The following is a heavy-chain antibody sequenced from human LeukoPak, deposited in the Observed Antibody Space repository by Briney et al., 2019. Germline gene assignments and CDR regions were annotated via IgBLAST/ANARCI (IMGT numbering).Heavy chain of an antibody. D-gene: IGHD2-21*01. Sequence: PGGSLRLSCTPSGFAFSINGMNWVRQAPGKGLEWLADICFDGTHEYYADSVKGRFTIARDNSENTLFLQLNSLGVEDTALYYCAREGGEVRSSDLDFGGQGTRVSVSS. CDR1: GFAFSING. V-gene: IGHV3-33*01. CDR2: ICFDGTHE. J-gene: IGHJ4*02. CDR3: AREGGEVRSSDLDF.